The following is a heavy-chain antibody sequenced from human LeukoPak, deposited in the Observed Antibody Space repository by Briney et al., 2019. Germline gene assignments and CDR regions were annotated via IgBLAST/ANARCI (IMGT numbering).Heavy chain of an antibody. Sequence: SGGSLRLSCAASEFSVGSNYMTWVRQAPGKGLEWVSLIYSGGSTYYADSVKGRFTISRDNSKNTLYLQMNRLRAEDTAVYYCAKGSRGSCSRTYCYPFDYWGQGTLVTVSS. J-gene: IGHJ4*02. CDR1: EFSVGSNY. CDR2: IYSGGST. D-gene: IGHD2-2*01. CDR3: AKGSRGSCSRTYCYPFDY. V-gene: IGHV3-66*01.